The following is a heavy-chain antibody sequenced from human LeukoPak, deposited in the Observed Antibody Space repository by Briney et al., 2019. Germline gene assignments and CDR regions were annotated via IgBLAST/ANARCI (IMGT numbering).Heavy chain of an antibody. V-gene: IGHV1-69*17. D-gene: IGHD1-1*01. CDR1: GVTSSNYA. CDR3: ARLITTSWMGFDL. J-gene: IGHJ2*01. Sequence: EASVKVSCKASGVTSSNYAIIWLRQAPGQGLEWMGRNIPLFGITNYAQKFQDRVTITADKSTNTTYMGLTSLRSEDTAVYYCARLITTSWMGFDLWGRGTLVTVSS. CDR2: NIPLFGIT.